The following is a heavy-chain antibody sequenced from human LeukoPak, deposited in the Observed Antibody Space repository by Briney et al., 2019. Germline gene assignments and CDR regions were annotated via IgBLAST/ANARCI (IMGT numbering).Heavy chain of an antibody. V-gene: IGHV4-4*08. D-gene: IGHD6-13*01. J-gene: IGHJ4*02. CDR2: IHTSGDT. CDR3: ARHTSRWPNRVLDS. Sequence: SETLSLTCTVSGGSFSTNYWSWLRQPPGKGLEWIGYIHTSGDTNHNPSLKSRVTTSIDTSRNQFSLELTSVTAADTTLYYCARHTSRWPNRVLDSWGQGSLVTVSS. CDR1: GGSFSTNY.